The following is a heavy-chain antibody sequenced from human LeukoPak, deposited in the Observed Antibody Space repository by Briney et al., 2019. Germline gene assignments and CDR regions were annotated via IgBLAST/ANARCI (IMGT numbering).Heavy chain of an antibody. Sequence: PGGSLRLSCAASGFTFSNYAMTWVRQAPGKGLEWVSTISGTGGFTTSTYYADSVKGRFTISRDNSDNKLYLQMDGLRADDTAVYYCVKDRRYGGNSALSWFDPWGQGTLVTVSS. CDR3: VKDRRYGGNSALSWFDP. V-gene: IGHV3-23*01. D-gene: IGHD4-23*01. CDR1: GFTFSNYA. CDR2: ISGTGGFTTST. J-gene: IGHJ5*02.